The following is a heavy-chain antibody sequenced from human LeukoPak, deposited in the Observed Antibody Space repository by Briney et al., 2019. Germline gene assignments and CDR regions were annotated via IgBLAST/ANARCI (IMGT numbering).Heavy chain of an antibody. V-gene: IGHV3-7*04. CDR3: ARGSSWLGFDF. CDR2: IKQDGSEK. CDR1: GFTFSSYW. J-gene: IGHJ4*02. D-gene: IGHD6-13*01. Sequence: GGSLRLSCAASGFTFSSYWMSWVRQAPGKGLEWVANIKQDGSEKNYVESVKGRFTISRDSAKNSLYLQMNSLRVEDTAVYYCARGSSWLGFDFWGQGTLVTVSS.